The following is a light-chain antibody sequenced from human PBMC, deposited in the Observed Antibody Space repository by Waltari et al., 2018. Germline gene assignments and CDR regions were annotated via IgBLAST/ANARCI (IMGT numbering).Light chain of an antibody. Sequence: QSALTQPRPVSGSPGQSVTISCTGTSSDVGGYNYVHWYQQHPGKAPKLMIYDVSKRPTGRPDRVSRSKARNTASRTSAGFQAEDAADYDCCSYAGSYTWVFGGGTKLTVL. V-gene: IGLV2-11*01. CDR1: SSDVGGYNY. CDR2: DVS. CDR3: CSYAGSYTWV. J-gene: IGLJ3*02.